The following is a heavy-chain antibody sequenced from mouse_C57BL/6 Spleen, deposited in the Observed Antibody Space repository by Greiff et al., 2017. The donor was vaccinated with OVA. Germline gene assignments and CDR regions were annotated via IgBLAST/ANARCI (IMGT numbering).Heavy chain of an antibody. CDR1: GYTFTSYW. CDR3: ARSKVETWVWVVAY. J-gene: IGHJ3*01. D-gene: IGHD1-1*02. Sequence: QVQLKQPGAELVKPGASVKLSCKASGYTFTSYWMQWVKQRPGQGLEWIGEIDPSDSYTNYNQKFKGKATLTVDTSSSTAYMQLSSLTSEDSAVYYCARSKVETWVWVVAYWGQGTLVTVSA. V-gene: IGHV1-50*01. CDR2: IDPSDSYT.